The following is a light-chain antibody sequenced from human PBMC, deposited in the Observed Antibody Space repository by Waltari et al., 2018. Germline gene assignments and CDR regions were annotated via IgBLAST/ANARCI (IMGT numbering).Light chain of an antibody. Sequence: DIQMTQSPSSVSSSVGDRVPITCRASQGIGSRLTWYQQKAGKAPKLLSYSASSLQSGVPSRFSGSGSGTDFTLTISSLQPDDFATYYCQQSDSFPYTFGQGTKVDIK. J-gene: IGKJ2*01. CDR3: QQSDSFPYT. CDR1: QGIGSR. CDR2: SAS. V-gene: IGKV1-12*01.